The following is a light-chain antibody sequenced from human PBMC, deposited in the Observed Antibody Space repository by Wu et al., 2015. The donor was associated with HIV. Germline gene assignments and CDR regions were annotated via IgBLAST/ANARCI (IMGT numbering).Light chain of an antibody. J-gene: IGKJ3*01. CDR2: GAS. CDR3: QQYNNWPPT. CDR1: QSVSSSY. V-gene: IGKV3-15*01. Sequence: EIVLTQSPGTLSLSPGERATLSCRASQSVSSSYLAWYQQIPGQPPRLLIYGASTRATGVPARFSGSGSGTEFTLTISSLQSEDFAIHFCQQYNNWPPTFGPGTKVDIK.